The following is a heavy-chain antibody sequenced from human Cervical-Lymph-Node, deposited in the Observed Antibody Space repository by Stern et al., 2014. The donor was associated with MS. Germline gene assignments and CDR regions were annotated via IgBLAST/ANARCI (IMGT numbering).Heavy chain of an antibody. J-gene: IGHJ4*02. V-gene: IGHV1-69*09. CDR3: ARCLWFGTEYYFDY. Sequence: QVQLLESGAEVKKPGSSVKVSCKASGGTFSSYAISWVRQAPGQGLEWMGRIIPILGIANYAQKFQGRVTITADKSTSTAYMELSSLRSEDTAVYYCARCLWFGTEYYFDYWGQGTLVTVSS. CDR1: GGTFSSYA. CDR2: IIPILGIA. D-gene: IGHD3-10*01.